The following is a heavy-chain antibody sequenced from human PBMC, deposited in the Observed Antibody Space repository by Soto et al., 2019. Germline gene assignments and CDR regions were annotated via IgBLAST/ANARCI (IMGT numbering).Heavy chain of an antibody. D-gene: IGHD3-10*01. CDR1: AGSISSGGYY. J-gene: IGHJ4*02. CDR3: ARDGPFSEGI. CDR2: IYYTGST. V-gene: IGHV4-31*03. Sequence: QVQLPESGPGLVKPSETLSLPCTVSAGSISSGGYYWSWIRQHPGKGLEWIGYIYYTGSTYYNPSLKSRVPISVDTSKNQFSLKLSSVTAADTAVYYCARDGPFSEGIWGQGTLVTVSS.